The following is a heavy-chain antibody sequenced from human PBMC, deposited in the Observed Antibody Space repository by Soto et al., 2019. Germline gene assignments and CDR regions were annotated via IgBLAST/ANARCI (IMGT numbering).Heavy chain of an antibody. J-gene: IGHJ3*02. CDR1: GGSISSGDYY. CDR2: IYYSGST. Sequence: QVQLQESGPGLVKPSQTLSLTCTVSGGSISSGDYYWSWIRQPPGKGLEWIGYIYYSGSTYYNPSLKSRVTISVDTSKNQFSRKLCSVTAADTAVYYCARDVPAADAFDIWGQGTMVTVSS. V-gene: IGHV4-30-4*01. D-gene: IGHD2-2*01. CDR3: ARDVPAADAFDI.